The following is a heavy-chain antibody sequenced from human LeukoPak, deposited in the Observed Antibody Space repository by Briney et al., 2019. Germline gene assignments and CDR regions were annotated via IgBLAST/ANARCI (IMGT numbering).Heavy chain of an antibody. CDR1: GGSISSYY. Sequence: SETLSLTCTVSGGSISSYYWSWIRQPPGKGLEWIGYIYYSGSTNYNPSLKSRVTISIDTSKNHFSLKLSSVTAADTAVFYCARGPDYDSSGYYYGGGFDYWGQGTLVTVSS. CDR3: ARGPDYDSSGYYYGGGFDY. V-gene: IGHV4-59*12. D-gene: IGHD3-22*01. CDR2: IYYSGST. J-gene: IGHJ4*02.